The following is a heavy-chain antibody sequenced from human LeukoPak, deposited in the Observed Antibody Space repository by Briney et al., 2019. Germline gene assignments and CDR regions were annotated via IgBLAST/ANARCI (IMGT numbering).Heavy chain of an antibody. V-gene: IGHV3-11*01. CDR2: ISSSGSTI. Sequence: PGGSLRLSCAASGFTFSDYYMSWIRQAPGKGLEWVSYISSSGSTIYYADSVKGRFTISRDNAKNSLYLQMNSLRAEDTAVYYCARTPFPVVIVPPAQRGAFASWGQGTLVTVSS. CDR1: GFTFSDYY. J-gene: IGHJ5*01. D-gene: IGHD2/OR15-2a*01. CDR3: ARTPFPVVIVPPAQRGAFAS.